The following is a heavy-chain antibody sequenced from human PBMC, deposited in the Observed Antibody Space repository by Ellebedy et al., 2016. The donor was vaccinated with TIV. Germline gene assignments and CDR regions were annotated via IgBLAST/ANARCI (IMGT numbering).Heavy chain of an antibody. D-gene: IGHD1-26*01. CDR1: GGSVSIGRYY. J-gene: IGHJ4*02. CDR3: ARSLGVFDY. Sequence: SETLSLTXTVSGGSVSIGRYYRGWIRQPPGKGLEGIGYIYYSGSTNYNPSLKSRVTISVDTSKNQFSLKLSSVTAADTAVYYCARSLGVFDYWGQGTLVTVSS. CDR2: IYYSGST. V-gene: IGHV4-61*01.